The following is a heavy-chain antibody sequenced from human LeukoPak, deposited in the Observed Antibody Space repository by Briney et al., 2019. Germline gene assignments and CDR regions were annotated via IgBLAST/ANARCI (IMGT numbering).Heavy chain of an antibody. CDR1: GFTFDDFA. D-gene: IGHD2/OR15-2a*01. CDR2: ITGDGGAP. Sequence: GGSLRLSCAASGFTFDDFAMHWVRQAPGKGLEWVSLITGDGGAPYYADSVKGRFTISRDNSKNSLYLQMNSLRTEDTVLYFCAKGVSIDYFDYWGQGTLVTVSS. V-gene: IGHV3-43*02. CDR3: AKGVSIDYFDY. J-gene: IGHJ4*02.